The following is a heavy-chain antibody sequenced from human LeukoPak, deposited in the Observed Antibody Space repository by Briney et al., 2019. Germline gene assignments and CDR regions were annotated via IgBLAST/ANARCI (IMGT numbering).Heavy chain of an antibody. CDR1: GFTFNTNW. CDR3: ARDRYYVPDN. CDR2: INGDGSTT. D-gene: IGHD3-10*02. V-gene: IGHV3-74*01. Sequence: GGSLRLSCAASGFTFNTNWMHWVRQAPEKGLVWVSCINGDGSTTTYADSVKGRFTISRDNAKNTVYLQINNLRAEDTAVYYCARDRYYVPDNWGQGTLVTVSS. J-gene: IGHJ4*02.